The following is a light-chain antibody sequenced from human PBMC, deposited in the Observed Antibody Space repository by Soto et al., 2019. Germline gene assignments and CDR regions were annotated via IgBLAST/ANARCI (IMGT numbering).Light chain of an antibody. CDR1: QSVSSN. CDR3: QKYNNWLSIT. Sequence: EIVMTQSPATLSVSPGERATLSCRASQSVSSNLAWYQQKPGQAPRLLIYGASTRATGIPARFSGSGSGTEFTLTIRSLQSEDLAVYYCQKYNNWLSITVGQGTRLEIK. V-gene: IGKV3-15*01. CDR2: GAS. J-gene: IGKJ5*01.